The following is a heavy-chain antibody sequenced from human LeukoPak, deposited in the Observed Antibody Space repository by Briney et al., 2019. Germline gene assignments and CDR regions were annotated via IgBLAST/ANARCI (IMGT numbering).Heavy chain of an antibody. D-gene: IGHD3-22*01. CDR2: ISISGGTT. CDR3: AKGGVTMIVPIL. V-gene: IGHV3-23*01. CDR1: AFAFSNHA. Sequence: GESLRLSCTASAFAFSNHAMSWVRQAPGKGLEWVSSISISGGTTYYADSVKGRFTISRDNFRNTVYLQMNSLRVEDTAVYYCAKGGVTMIVPILWGQGTLVTVSS. J-gene: IGHJ4*02.